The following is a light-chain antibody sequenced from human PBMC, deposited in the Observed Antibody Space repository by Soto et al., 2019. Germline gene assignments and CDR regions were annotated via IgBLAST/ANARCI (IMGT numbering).Light chain of an antibody. V-gene: IGKV3-15*01. J-gene: IGKJ3*01. CDR2: AAS. Sequence: EIVVTQSPGILSVSPGDRATLSCRASQSVGRNLAWYQQKPGQAPTLLIYAASTRATGLPARFSGSGSGTDFTLNISSLQSEDFAVYYCQEYSKWPLFTFGPGTRVDMK. CDR3: QEYSKWPLFT. CDR1: QSVGRN.